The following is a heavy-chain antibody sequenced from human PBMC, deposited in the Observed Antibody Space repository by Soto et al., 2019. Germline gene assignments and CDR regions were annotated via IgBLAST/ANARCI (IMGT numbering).Heavy chain of an antibody. CDR3: VRLKPGTAAFYY. CDR2: INSDESST. D-gene: IGHD1-1*01. V-gene: IGHV3-74*01. Sequence: EVQLVESGGGLVQPGGSLRLSCAASGFTFSSYWMHWVRQAPGKGLVWVSRINSDESSTYYADSVKGRFTISRDNAKNTLYLQMNSLRAEDTAVYYCVRLKPGTAAFYYWCQGTLVTVSS. J-gene: IGHJ4*02. CDR1: GFTFSSYW.